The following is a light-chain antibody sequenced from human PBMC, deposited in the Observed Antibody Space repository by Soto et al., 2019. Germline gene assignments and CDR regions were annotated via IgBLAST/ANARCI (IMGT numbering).Light chain of an antibody. J-gene: IGKJ4*01. Sequence: EIVMTQSPATLSVSPGERATLSCRASQSVSSNLAWYQQKPGQAPRVLIYGASTRPTGIPARFSGSGSGTEFTLTISSLQSEDFAVYYCQQYNNWPPLTFGGGTKVEIK. CDR2: GAS. CDR1: QSVSSN. CDR3: QQYNNWPPLT. V-gene: IGKV3-15*01.